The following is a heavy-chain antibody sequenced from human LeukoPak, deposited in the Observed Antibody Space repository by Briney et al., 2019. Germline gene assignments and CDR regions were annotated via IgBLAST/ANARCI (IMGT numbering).Heavy chain of an antibody. J-gene: IGHJ5*02. Sequence: GGSLRLSCAASGFTFSSYAMSWVRQAPGKGLEWVSAISGSGGSTYYADSVKGRFTISRDNSKNTLYLQMNSLRAEDTAVYYCATDRFTYCGGDCYYGYYNWFDPWGQGTLVTVSS. CDR1: GFTFSSYA. D-gene: IGHD2-21*02. CDR3: ATDRFTYCGGDCYYGYYNWFDP. CDR2: ISGSGGST. V-gene: IGHV3-23*01.